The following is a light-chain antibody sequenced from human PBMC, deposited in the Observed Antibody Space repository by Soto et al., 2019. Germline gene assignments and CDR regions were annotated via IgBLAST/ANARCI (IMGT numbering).Light chain of an antibody. CDR1: QSISSY. Sequence: DIQMPQSPSSLSASVGDRVTITCLASQSISSYLNWYQQKPGKAPKLLIYAASSLQSGVPSRFSGSGSGTDFTLTISRLQPEDFATYYCQQSYSTPWTFGQGTKVDI. V-gene: IGKV1-39*01. CDR3: QQSYSTPWT. CDR2: AAS. J-gene: IGKJ1*01.